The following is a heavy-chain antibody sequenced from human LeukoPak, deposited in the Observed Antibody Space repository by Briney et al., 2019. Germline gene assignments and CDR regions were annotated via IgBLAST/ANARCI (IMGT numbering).Heavy chain of an antibody. Sequence: PSETLSLTCTVSGASVSSASYWTWIRQPPGKGVEWIAHIYNGVNTNYNPSLKSRVTISVDTSKNQFSLRLNSVTAADAAVYYCARSRAFNSGAFDPWGQGSLVTVSS. CDR2: IYNGVNT. CDR3: ARSRAFNSGAFDP. J-gene: IGHJ5*02. CDR1: GASVSSASY. D-gene: IGHD1-26*01. V-gene: IGHV4-61*01.